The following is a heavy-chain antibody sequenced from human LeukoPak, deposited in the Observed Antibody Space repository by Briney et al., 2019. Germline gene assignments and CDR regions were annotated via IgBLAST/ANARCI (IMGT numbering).Heavy chain of an antibody. CDR3: ARGSGSYYLRYFDL. Sequence: SETLPLTCAVYGGSFSGYYWSWIRQPPGKGLEWIGEINHSGSTNYNPSLKSRVTISVDTSKNQFSLKLSSVTAADTAVYYCARGSGSYYLRYFDLWGRGTLVTVSS. CDR1: GGSFSGYY. CDR2: INHSGST. V-gene: IGHV4-34*01. J-gene: IGHJ2*01. D-gene: IGHD1-26*01.